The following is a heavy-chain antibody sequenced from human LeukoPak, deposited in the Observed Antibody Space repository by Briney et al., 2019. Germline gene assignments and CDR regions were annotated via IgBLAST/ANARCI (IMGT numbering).Heavy chain of an antibody. Sequence: GRSLRLSCAASGFTFSSYGMHWVRQAPGKGLEWVAVIWYDGSNKYYADSVKGRFTISRDNSKNMLYLQMNSLRAEDTAVYYCAKDPQRGTSPLYYMDVWGKGTTVTVSS. D-gene: IGHD2-2*01. CDR1: GFTFSSYG. J-gene: IGHJ6*03. CDR3: AKDPQRGTSPLYYMDV. V-gene: IGHV3-33*06. CDR2: IWYDGSNK.